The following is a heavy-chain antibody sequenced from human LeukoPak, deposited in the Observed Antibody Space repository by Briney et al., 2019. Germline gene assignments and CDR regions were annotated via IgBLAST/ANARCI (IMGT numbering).Heavy chain of an antibody. D-gene: IGHD4-23*01. CDR1: GGSISSSSYY. CDR3: ATTYGGPMGWFDP. Sequence: PSETPSLTCTVSGGSISSSSYYWSWIRQPPGTGLEWIGEINHSGSTNYNPSLKSRVTISVDTSKNQFSLKLSSVTAADTAVYYCATTYGGPMGWFDPWGQGTLVTVSS. CDR2: INHSGST. V-gene: IGHV4-39*07. J-gene: IGHJ5*02.